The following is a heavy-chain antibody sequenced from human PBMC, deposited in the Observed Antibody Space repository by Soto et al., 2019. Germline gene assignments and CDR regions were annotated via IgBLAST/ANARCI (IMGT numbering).Heavy chain of an antibody. V-gene: IGHV4-31*03. CDR1: GGSISSVGHY. CDR2: IYYSGST. Sequence: TLSLNCSVSGGSISSVGHYWTWILQQPGKGLEWIGYIYYSGSTDYNPSLKSRVTISVDRSKNQFSLNLSSVTAADTAIYYCARESGGYDSSTRYGLDVWGQGTTVTVSS. J-gene: IGHJ6*02. D-gene: IGHD6-25*01. CDR3: ARESGGYDSSTRYGLDV.